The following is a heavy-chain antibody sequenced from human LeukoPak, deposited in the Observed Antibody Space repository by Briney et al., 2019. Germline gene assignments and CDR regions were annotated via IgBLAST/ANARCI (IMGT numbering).Heavy chain of an antibody. CDR1: GFTFSTYL. J-gene: IGHJ4*02. CDR3: ASGELDFLYYFDY. Sequence: GGSLRLSCAASGFTFSTYLMHWVRQAPGKGLVWVSRIHGDGISTTYADSVKGRFTISRDNAKNTLYLQMNSLRAEDTAVYFCASGELDFLYYFDYWGQGTLVTVSS. CDR2: IHGDGIST. D-gene: IGHD1-1*01. V-gene: IGHV3-74*01.